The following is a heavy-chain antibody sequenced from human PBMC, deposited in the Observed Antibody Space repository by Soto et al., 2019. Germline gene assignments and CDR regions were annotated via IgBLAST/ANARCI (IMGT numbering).Heavy chain of an antibody. CDR3: ARRITMVRGPYYYCGMDV. CDR2: ISSTSSTK. Sequence: GGSLRLSCAVSGFPFSSHAMTWVRQAPEKGLEWVSFISSTSSTKDYADSVKGRFTISRDNAKNSVYLQMNSLRDGDTAVYYCARRITMVRGPYYYCGMDVWGQGPTVTVSS. D-gene: IGHD3-10*01. J-gene: IGHJ6*02. V-gene: IGHV3-48*02. CDR1: GFPFSSHA.